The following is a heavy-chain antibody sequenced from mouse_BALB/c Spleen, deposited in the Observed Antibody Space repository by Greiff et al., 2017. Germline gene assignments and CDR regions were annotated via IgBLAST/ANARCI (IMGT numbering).Heavy chain of an antibody. V-gene: IGHV5-9-4*01. CDR2: ISSGGSYT. J-gene: IGHJ3*01. D-gene: IGHD2-4*01. CDR3: ASIYYDYDRFAY. CDR1: GFTFSSYA. Sequence: EVQLVESGGGLVKPGGSLKLSCAASGFTFSSYAMSWVRQSPEKRLEWVAEISSGGSYTYYPDTVTGRFTISRDNAKNTLYLEMSSLRSEDTAMYYCASIYYDYDRFAYWGQGTLVTVSA.